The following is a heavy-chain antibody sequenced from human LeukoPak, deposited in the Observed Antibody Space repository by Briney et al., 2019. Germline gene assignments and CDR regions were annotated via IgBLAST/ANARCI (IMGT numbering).Heavy chain of an antibody. D-gene: IGHD3-10*01. V-gene: IGHV4-39*07. J-gene: IGHJ6*03. CDR2: IYHSGST. Sequence: SETLSLTCTVSGGSISSSSYYWGWIRQPPGKGLEWIGSIYHSGSTYYNPSLKSRVTVSVDTSKNQFSLKLSSVTAADTAVYYCARETWGSGFYYMDVWGKGTTVTISS. CDR1: GGSISSSSYY. CDR3: ARETWGSGFYYMDV.